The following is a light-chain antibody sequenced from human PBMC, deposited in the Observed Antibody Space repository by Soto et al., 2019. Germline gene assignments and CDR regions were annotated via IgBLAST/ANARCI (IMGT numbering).Light chain of an antibody. CDR3: QQYNSFPVT. Sequence: DIQMTQSPSSLSASVGGRLTISCRASQTISDSLAWYQLKPGRAPELLIFQASTLQSGVPSRFSGSGSGTDFTLTISGLQPDDFATYYCQQYNSFPVTFGGGTRVEIK. CDR1: QTISDS. CDR2: QAS. V-gene: IGKV1-5*03. J-gene: IGKJ4*01.